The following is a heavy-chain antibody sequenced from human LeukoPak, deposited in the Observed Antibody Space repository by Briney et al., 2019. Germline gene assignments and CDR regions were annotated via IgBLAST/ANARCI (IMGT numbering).Heavy chain of an antibody. V-gene: IGHV4-59*01. CDR1: GGSISSYY. Sequence: SETLSLTCTVSGGSISSYYWSWIRQPPGKGLEWIGHIYYSGSTNYNPSLKSRVTISVDTSKNQFSLKLSSVTAADTAVYYCARYSSSWYLTSGVDWFDPWGQGTLVTVSS. CDR3: ARYSSSWYLTSGVDWFDP. D-gene: IGHD6-13*01. CDR2: IYYSGST. J-gene: IGHJ5*02.